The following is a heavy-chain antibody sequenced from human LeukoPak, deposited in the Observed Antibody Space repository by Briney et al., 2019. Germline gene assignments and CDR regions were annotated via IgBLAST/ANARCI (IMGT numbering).Heavy chain of an antibody. CDR3: ARIETDSSDYYDPFFDY. D-gene: IGHD6-19*01. J-gene: IGHJ4*02. CDR2: IYRSGST. Sequence: PSETLSLTCTVSGYSISSGYYWGWIRPPPGKGLEWIGSIYRSGSTYYNPSLKSRVTMSVDTSKNQFSLKLTSVTAADTAVYYCARIETDSSDYYDPFFDYWGQGTLVTVSS. CDR1: GYSISSGYY. V-gene: IGHV4-38-2*02.